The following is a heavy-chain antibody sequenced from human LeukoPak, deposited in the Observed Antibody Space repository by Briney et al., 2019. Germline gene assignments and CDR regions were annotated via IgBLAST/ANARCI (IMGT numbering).Heavy chain of an antibody. CDR3: ARDPYCSVGRCYYFWSGFYSFHS. J-gene: IGHJ4*02. CDR1: GFSFSTYN. V-gene: IGHV3-21*01. CDR2: ISGSGTYI. Sequence: GGSLRLSCTASGFSFSTYNMNWVRQTPEKGLEWVSSISGSGTYIYYADSVKGRFTISRDNAKNSVYLQMNSLRADDTAVYYCARDPYCSVGRCYYFWSGFYSFHSWGQGTLVAVSS. D-gene: IGHD3-3*01.